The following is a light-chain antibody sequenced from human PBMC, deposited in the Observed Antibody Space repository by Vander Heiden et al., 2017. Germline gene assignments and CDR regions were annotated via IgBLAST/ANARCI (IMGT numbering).Light chain of an antibody. CDR2: LGS. Sequence: DIVMTQSPLSLPVTPGEPASISCRSSQSLLHSNGYNYLDSYLQKSWLSPQLLIYLGSNRASRVPDRFTRTPSRTDFTLKMRRVDAEDVGVYYSIGSLPTGLTFGAWTRVE. CDR3: IGSLPTGLT. CDR1: QSLLHSNGYNY. V-gene: IGKV2-28*01. J-gene: IGKJ4*01.